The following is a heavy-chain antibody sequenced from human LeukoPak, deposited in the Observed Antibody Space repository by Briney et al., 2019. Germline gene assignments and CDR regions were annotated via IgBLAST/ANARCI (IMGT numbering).Heavy chain of an antibody. D-gene: IGHD1-14*01. J-gene: IGHJ6*02. Sequence: GGSLRLSCAASGFTFSSYSMNWVRQAPGKGLEWVSAISDGGGATYYADSVKGRFTISRDDSRNTVYLQMNSLRAEDTAMYYCAKYLTAKGPPYALEVWGQGTTVTVSS. CDR2: ISDGGGAT. V-gene: IGHV3-23*01. CDR3: AKYLTAKGPPYALEV. CDR1: GFTFSSYS.